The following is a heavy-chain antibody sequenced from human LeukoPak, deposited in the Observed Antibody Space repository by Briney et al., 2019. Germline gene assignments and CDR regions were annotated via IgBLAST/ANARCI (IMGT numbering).Heavy chain of an antibody. CDR3: AREGRDRVGVG. V-gene: IGHV1-46*01. CDR2: INPSGGST. Sequence: ASVKVSRKASGHTFTSYYMHWVRRAPGQGLEWMGIINPSGGSTSYAQKFQGRVTMTRDTSTSTVYMELSSLRAEDTAVYYGAREGRDRVGVGWGQGTLVTVSS. CDR1: GHTFTSYY. D-gene: IGHD5-24*01. J-gene: IGHJ4*02.